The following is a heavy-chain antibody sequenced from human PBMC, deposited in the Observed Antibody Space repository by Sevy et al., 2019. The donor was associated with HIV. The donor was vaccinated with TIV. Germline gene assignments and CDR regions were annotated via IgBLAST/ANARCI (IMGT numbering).Heavy chain of an antibody. D-gene: IGHD6-19*01. CDR1: GFTFSSYA. Sequence: GGSLRLSCAASGFTFSSYAMSWVRQAPGEGLEWVSAISGSGGSTYYADSVKGRFTISRDNSKNTLYLQMNSLRAEDTAVYYCWQYSSGWYGGYYYYGMDVWGQGTTVTVSS. V-gene: IGHV3-23*01. CDR3: WQYSSGWYGGYYYYGMDV. J-gene: IGHJ6*02. CDR2: ISGSGGST.